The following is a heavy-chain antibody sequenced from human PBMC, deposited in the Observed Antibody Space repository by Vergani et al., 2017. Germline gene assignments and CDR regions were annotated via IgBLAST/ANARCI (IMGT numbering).Heavy chain of an antibody. CDR1: GFTFDDYA. CDR3: AKSPYDYDFWSGYSMDV. D-gene: IGHD3-3*01. Sequence: EVQLVESGGGLVQPGRSLRLSCAASGFTFDDYAMHWVRQAPGKGLEWVSGISWNSGSIGYADSVKGRFTISRDNAKNSLYLQMNSLRAEDTAVYYCAKSPYDYDFWSGYSMDVWGQGTTVTVSS. J-gene: IGHJ6*02. CDR2: ISWNSGSI. V-gene: IGHV3-9*01.